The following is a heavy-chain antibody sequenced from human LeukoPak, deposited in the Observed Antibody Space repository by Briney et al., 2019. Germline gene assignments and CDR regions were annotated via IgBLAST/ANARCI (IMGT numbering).Heavy chain of an antibody. Sequence: GSLRLSCAASGFTVSSNYMSWVRQAPGKGLEWVSVIYSGGSTYYADSVKGRFTISRDNSKNTLYLQMNSLRAEDTAVYYCARVSADRIALDYWAREPWSPSPQ. CDR1: GFTVSSNY. CDR3: ARVSADRIALDY. CDR2: IYSGGST. J-gene: IGHJ4*02. V-gene: IGHV3-53*01. D-gene: IGHD2-15*01.